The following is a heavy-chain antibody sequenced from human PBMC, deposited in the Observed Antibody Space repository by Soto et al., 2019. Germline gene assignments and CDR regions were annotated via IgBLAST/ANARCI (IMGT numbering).Heavy chain of an antibody. CDR3: VRDRASSWSDREGMDV. V-gene: IGHV1-69*01. D-gene: IGHD6-13*01. Sequence: QVQLVQSGAEVKKPGSSVKVSCKASGGTFSSYAISWVRQAPGQGLEWMGGIIPIFGTANYAQKFQGRVTITEEESTSTAYMELSSLRSEDTAVDYCVRDRASSWSDREGMDVWGQGTKVTFSS. CDR1: GGTFSSYA. CDR2: IIPIFGTA. J-gene: IGHJ6*02.